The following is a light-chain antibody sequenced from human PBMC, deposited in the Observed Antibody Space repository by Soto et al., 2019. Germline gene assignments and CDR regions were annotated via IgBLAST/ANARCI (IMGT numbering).Light chain of an antibody. CDR1: QGISSY. CDR3: QQLNSYPLT. CDR2: AAS. J-gene: IGKJ3*01. Sequence: DIQLTQSPSFLSASVGDRVTITCRASQGISSYLAWYQQKPGKAPKLLIYAASTLRSGVPSRFSGSGSGTEFTLTISSLQPEDFATYYCQQLNSYPLTFVPGTKVDIK. V-gene: IGKV1-9*01.